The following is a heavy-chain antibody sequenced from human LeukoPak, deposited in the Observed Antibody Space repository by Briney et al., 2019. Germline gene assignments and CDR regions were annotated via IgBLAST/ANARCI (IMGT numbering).Heavy chain of an antibody. V-gene: IGHV1-2*04. D-gene: IGHD3-16*01. CDR3: ARLGGQAFAFDI. CDR1: GYTFTSYG. J-gene: IGHJ3*02. CDR2: INPNSGGT. Sequence: ASVKVSCTASGYTFTSYGISWVRQAPGQGLEWMGWINPNSGGTNYAQKFQGWVTMTRDTSISTAYMELSRLRSDDTAVYYCARLGGQAFAFDIWGQGTMVTVSS.